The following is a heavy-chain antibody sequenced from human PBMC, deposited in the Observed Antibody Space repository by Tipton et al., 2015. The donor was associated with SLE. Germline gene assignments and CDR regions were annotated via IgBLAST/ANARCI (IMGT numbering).Heavy chain of an antibody. CDR2: IHHSGST. J-gene: IGHJ3*02. V-gene: IGHV4-38-2*02. Sequence: TLSLTCSVSGYSISSAYYWGWIRQPPGRGLEWIVTIHHSGSTYYNPSLKCRVTTSVDTSKNQFSLNLRSVTAADTAVYYCARDPWGTVTGSFDIWGQGTLVTVSS. D-gene: IGHD6-19*01. CDR1: GYSISSAYY. CDR3: ARDPWGTVTGSFDI.